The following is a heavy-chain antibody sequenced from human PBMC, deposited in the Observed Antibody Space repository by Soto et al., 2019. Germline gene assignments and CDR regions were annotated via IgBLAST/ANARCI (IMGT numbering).Heavy chain of an antibody. CDR2: ISASGDRT. CDR3: AKGRYSSTWYDAFDI. Sequence: EVQLLESGGGLVQPGGSLRLSCAASGFTLSSYAMSWVRQAAGKGLEWVSTISASGDRTYYADSVKARFAISRDNSKNTLYLQKNSLRAEDAAVYFCAKGRYSSTWYDAFDIWGQGTMVTVSS. D-gene: IGHD6-13*01. J-gene: IGHJ3*02. V-gene: IGHV3-23*01. CDR1: GFTLSSYA.